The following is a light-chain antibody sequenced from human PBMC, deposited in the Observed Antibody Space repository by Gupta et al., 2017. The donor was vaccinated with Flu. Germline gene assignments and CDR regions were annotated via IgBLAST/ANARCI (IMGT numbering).Light chain of an antibody. CDR2: DDN. CDR3: EGWDDSINGWV. J-gene: IGLJ1*01. Sequence: QPVLTHPPSASETPGQMVTISCSGSSSNIGTNNVNWYLHRPGPAPKLLIYDDNQRPSGVTDRIAGSKSGNSASLAIRGLQSEDEADYYCEGWDDSINGWVFGTGTKVTVL. CDR1: SSNIGTNN. V-gene: IGLV1-44*01.